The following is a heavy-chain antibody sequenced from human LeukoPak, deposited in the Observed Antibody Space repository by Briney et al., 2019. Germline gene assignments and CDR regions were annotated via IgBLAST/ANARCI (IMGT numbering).Heavy chain of an antibody. CDR1: GGSISNYY. CDR2: VHYKGST. J-gene: IGHJ4*02. Sequence: PSETLSLTCTVSGGSISNYYWSWIRQPPGEGLEWIGYVHYKGSTNYSPSLKSRVTISVDTSKNQFSLRLSSVTAADTAVYYCGRGPWPFDYWGQGTLVTVSS. CDR3: GRGPWPFDY. V-gene: IGHV4-59*01.